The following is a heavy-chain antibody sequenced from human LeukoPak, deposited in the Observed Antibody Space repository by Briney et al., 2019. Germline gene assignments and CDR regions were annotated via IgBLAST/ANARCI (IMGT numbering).Heavy chain of an antibody. CDR3: ARDGITGTTYFDY. J-gene: IGHJ4*02. D-gene: IGHD1-7*01. CDR2: SNPSGGST. V-gene: IGHV1-46*01. Sequence: ASVKVSCKASGYTFTSYYMHWVRPAPGQGLEWMGISNPSGGSTSNAQKFQGRVTMTRDTSTSTVYMELSSLRSEDTAVYYCARDGITGTTYFDYWGQGTLVTVSS. CDR1: GYTFTSYY.